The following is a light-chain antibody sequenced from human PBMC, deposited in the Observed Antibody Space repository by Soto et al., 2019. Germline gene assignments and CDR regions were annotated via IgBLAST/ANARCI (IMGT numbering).Light chain of an antibody. CDR2: AAS. CDR3: LQDFDCPWT. CDR1: QDIRND. V-gene: IGKV1-6*01. J-gene: IGKJ1*01. Sequence: IQMTQSPSSLSASVGDRVTITCRASQDIRNDLGWYQQKPGKAPKLLIYAASTLESGVPSRFSGSGSGTVFTLTMGSLQPEDFATYYCLQDFDCPWTFGQGTKVEIK.